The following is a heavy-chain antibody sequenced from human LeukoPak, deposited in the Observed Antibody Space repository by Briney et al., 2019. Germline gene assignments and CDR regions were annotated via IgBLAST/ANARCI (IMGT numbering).Heavy chain of an antibody. CDR1: GGTFSSYA. CDR3: ARSDYGRTGPDAFDI. J-gene: IGHJ3*02. Sequence: GASVKVSCKASGGTFSSYAISWVRQAPGQGLEWMGGIIPIFGTANYAQKFQGRVTITADESTSTAYMELSSLRSEDTAVYYCARSDYGRTGPDAFDIWGQGTMVTVSS. D-gene: IGHD4-17*01. CDR2: IIPIFGTA. V-gene: IGHV1-69*13.